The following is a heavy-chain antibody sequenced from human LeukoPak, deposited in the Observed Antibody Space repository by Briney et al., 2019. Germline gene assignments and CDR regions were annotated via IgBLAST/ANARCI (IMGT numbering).Heavy chain of an antibody. V-gene: IGHV1-46*01. CDR2: INPSGGST. CDR1: GYTFTSYY. D-gene: IGHD6-19*01. J-gene: IGHJ4*02. CDR3: ASEYSSGWSGEKRFDY. Sequence: GASVKVSCKASGYTFTSYYMHWVRQAPGQGLEWIGIINPSGGSTSYAQKFQGRVTMTRDTSTSTVYMELSSLRSEDTAVYYCASEYSSGWSGEKRFDYWGQGTLVTVSS.